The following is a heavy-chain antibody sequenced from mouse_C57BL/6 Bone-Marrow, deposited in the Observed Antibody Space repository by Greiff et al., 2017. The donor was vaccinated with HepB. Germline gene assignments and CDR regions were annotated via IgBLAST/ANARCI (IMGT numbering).Heavy chain of an antibody. Sequence: EVQLQESGGGLVQPGGSLSLSCAASGFTFTDYYMSWVRQPPGKALEWLGFIRNKANGYTTEYSASVKGRFTISRDNSQSILYLQMNALRAEDSATYYCARGAYYYGSSRYFDVWGTGTTVTVSS. V-gene: IGHV7-3*01. CDR1: GFTFTDYY. D-gene: IGHD1-1*01. CDR2: IRNKANGYTT. CDR3: ARGAYYYGSSRYFDV. J-gene: IGHJ1*03.